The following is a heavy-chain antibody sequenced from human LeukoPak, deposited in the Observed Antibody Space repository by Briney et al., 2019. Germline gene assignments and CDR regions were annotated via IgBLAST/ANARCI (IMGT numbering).Heavy chain of an antibody. J-gene: IGHJ3*02. V-gene: IGHV3-30*09. CDR2: ISYDGSNK. CDR3: ARGSWGYGAFDI. Sequence: PGGSLRLSCAASGFTFSTYAMHWVRQAPGKGLEWVAVISYDGSNKYYADSVKGRFAISRDNSKNTLYLQMNSLRAEDTAVYYCARGSWGYGAFDIWGQGTMVTVSS. D-gene: IGHD2-15*01. CDR1: GFTFSTYA.